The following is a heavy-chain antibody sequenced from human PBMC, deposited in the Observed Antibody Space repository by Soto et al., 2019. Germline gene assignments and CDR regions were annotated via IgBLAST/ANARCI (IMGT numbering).Heavy chain of an antibody. D-gene: IGHD3-10*01. J-gene: IGHJ6*03. V-gene: IGHV4-30-2*01. Sequence: PSETLSLTCAISGASISTRGFTWSWIRQPPWKGLEWIGYIYPSGATYYNPSLKSRVTISLETSKNRFSLNVNSATAADTAVYYCARAVFSSILYIDLWGQGXTVTV. CDR3: ARAVFSSILYIDL. CDR2: IYPSGAT. CDR1: GASISTRGFT.